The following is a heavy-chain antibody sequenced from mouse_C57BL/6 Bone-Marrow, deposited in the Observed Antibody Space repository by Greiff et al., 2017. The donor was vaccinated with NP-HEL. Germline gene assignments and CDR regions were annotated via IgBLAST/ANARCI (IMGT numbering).Heavy chain of an antibody. CDR3: ARGGYWYFDV. J-gene: IGHJ1*03. V-gene: IGHV5-17*01. D-gene: IGHD1-1*02. CDR2: ISSGGGTI. Sequence: EVHLVESGGGLVKPGGSLKISCAASGFAFSDYGMHWVRQAPEKGLEWVAYISSGGGTIYYAGTVKGRSTISRDNAKNTLYLQMTSLRSDDTAMYSCARGGYWYFDVWGTGTTVTVSS. CDR1: GFAFSDYG.